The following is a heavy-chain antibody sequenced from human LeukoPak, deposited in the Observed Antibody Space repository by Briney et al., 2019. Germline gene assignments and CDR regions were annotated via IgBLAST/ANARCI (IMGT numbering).Heavy chain of an antibody. CDR1: GYTFTSFG. V-gene: IGHV1-18*01. CDR3: ARDLGLDTTMIFFDY. J-gene: IGHJ4*02. D-gene: IGHD5-18*01. CDR2: ISAYNGNT. Sequence: GASVKVSCEASGYTFTSFGISWVRQAPGQGPEWMGWISAYNGNTNYIQKFQGRVTMTTDTSTNTAYMELRSLTSDDTAVYYCARDLGLDTTMIFFDYWGQGTLVTVSS.